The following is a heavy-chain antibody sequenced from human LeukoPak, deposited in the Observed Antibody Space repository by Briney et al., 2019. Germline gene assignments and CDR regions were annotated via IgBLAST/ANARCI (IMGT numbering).Heavy chain of an antibody. D-gene: IGHD3-10*01. Sequence: PGGSLRLSCAASGFTFSSYTMNWVRQAPGKGLEWVSSISSSSTYIYHAESVKGRFTISRDNAKNSLYLQMNSLRAEDTAVCYCARVYASGSYYRDMDVWGQGTTVTVSS. CDR2: ISSSSTYI. J-gene: IGHJ6*02. V-gene: IGHV3-21*06. CDR1: GFTFSSYT. CDR3: ARVYASGSYYRDMDV.